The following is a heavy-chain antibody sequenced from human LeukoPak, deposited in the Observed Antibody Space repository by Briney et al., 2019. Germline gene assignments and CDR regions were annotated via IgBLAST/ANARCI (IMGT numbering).Heavy chain of an antibody. CDR3: ARHAGGSGSRDAFDI. CDR1: GGSVSSGSYY. D-gene: IGHD3-10*01. V-gene: IGHV4-39*01. Sequence: SETLSLTCTVSGGSVSSGSYYWGWIRQPPGKGLEWIGSIYYSGSTYYNPSLKSRVTISVDTSKNQFSLKLSSVTAADTAVYYCARHAGGSGSRDAFDIWGQGTMVTVSS. CDR2: IYYSGST. J-gene: IGHJ3*02.